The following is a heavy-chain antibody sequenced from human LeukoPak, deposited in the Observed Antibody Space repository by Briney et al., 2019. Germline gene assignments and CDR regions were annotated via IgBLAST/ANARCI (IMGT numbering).Heavy chain of an antibody. CDR2: IYHSGST. CDR1: GGSISSGGYY. D-gene: IGHD2-2*01. V-gene: IGHV4-30-2*01. J-gene: IGHJ5*02. CDR3: ARGAAAFNWFDP. Sequence: SETLSLTCTVSGGSISSGGYYWSWIRQPPGKGLEWIGYIYHSGSTYYNPSLKSRVTISVDRSKNQFSLKLSSVTAADTAVYYCARGAAAFNWFDPWSQGTLVTVSS.